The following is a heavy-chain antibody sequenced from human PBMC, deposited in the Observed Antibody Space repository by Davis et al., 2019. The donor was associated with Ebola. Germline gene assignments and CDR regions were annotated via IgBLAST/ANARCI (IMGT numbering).Heavy chain of an antibody. Sequence: PGGSLRLSCVASGFTSSNHWIHWVRQAPGKGLVWVSRISPDGGITNFADSVRGRFTMSRDNAKNTQYLHLNGLRVDDTGVYYCTRDFDWDGGYWGQGTLVTVSS. D-gene: IGHD3-16*01. CDR1: GFTSSNHW. J-gene: IGHJ4*02. V-gene: IGHV3-74*01. CDR3: TRDFDWDGGY. CDR2: ISPDGGIT.